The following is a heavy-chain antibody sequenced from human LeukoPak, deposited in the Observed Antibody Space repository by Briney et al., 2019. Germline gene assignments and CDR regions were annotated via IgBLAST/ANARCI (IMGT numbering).Heavy chain of an antibody. D-gene: IGHD2-2*01. CDR3: ARGPPRYCSSTSCLRDY. Sequence: VASVKVSCKASGGTFSSYAISWVRQAPGQGLEWMGGIIPIFGTANYAQKFQGRVTITADESTSTAYMELSSLRSEDTAVYYCARGPPRYCSSTSCLRDYWGQGTLVTVSS. CDR1: GGTFSSYA. J-gene: IGHJ4*02. CDR2: IIPIFGTA. V-gene: IGHV1-69*01.